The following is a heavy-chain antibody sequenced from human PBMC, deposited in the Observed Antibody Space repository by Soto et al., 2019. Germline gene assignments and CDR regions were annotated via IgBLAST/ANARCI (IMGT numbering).Heavy chain of an antibody. CDR2: ISYDGSNK. CDR1: ALTCSRGR. D-gene: IGHD2-15*01. Sequence: PGRALTLSCAPSALTCSRGRMHSVRWARSKGLEWVAVISYDGSNKYYADSVKGRFTISRDNSKNTLYLQMNSLRAEDTAVYYCAKDRHCGGGRCYQPPLYYWGQGTLVTVSS. V-gene: IGHV3-30*18. CDR3: AKDRHCGGGRCYQPPLYY. J-gene: IGHJ4*02.